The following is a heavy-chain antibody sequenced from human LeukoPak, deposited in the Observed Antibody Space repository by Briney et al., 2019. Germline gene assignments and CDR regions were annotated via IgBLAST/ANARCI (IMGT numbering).Heavy chain of an antibody. J-gene: IGHJ4*02. CDR2: IYSSGLT. Sequence: SETLSLTCTVSGVSISSSTYYWAWIRQPPGKSLEWIGSIYSSGLTYYHPSLKSRLTISADTSNNQVSLKLSSVTAADTAVYYCARGLVGLDDWGQGTLVTVSS. V-gene: IGHV4-39*07. CDR3: ARGLVGLDD. CDR1: GVSISSSTYY. D-gene: IGHD2-21*01.